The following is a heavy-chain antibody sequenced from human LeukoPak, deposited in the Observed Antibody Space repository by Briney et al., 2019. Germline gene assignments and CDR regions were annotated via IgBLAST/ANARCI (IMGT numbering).Heavy chain of an antibody. CDR1: GGSFSGYY. V-gene: IGHV4-34*01. CDR3: ASPGPQNYGPFDY. CDR2: INHSGST. J-gene: IGHJ4*02. Sequence: PSETLSLTCAVYGGSFSGYYWSWIRQPPGKGLEWIGEINHSGSTDYNPSLKSRVTISVDTSKNQFSLKLSSVTAADTAVYYCASPGPQNYGPFDYWGQGTLVTVSS. D-gene: IGHD1-7*01.